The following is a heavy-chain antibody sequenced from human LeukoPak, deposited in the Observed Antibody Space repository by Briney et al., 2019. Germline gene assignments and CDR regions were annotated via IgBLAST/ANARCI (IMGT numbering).Heavy chain of an antibody. CDR2: IYYSGST. D-gene: IGHD3-16*02. CDR3: PRITNDYDDACGCYRYTSDYMDV. J-gene: IGHJ6*03. CDR1: GGSISSSSYH. V-gene: IGHV4-39*01. Sequence: SETLSLTCTVSGGSISSSSYHWGWIRQPPGKGLEWIGSIYYSGSTYYNPSLKSRVTISVDTSKNQFPLKLTSVTAADTAVYYLPRITNDYDDACGCYRYTSDYMDVWGKGTTVTVSS.